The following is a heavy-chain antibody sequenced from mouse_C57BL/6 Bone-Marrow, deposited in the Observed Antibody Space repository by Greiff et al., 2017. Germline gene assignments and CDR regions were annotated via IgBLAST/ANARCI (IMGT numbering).Heavy chain of an antibody. V-gene: IGHV1-26*01. J-gene: IGHJ2*01. D-gene: IGHD2-3*01. CDR3: ARWDYDGYFYFDY. CDR1: GYTFTDYY. CDR2: INPNNGGT. Sequence: VQLQQSGPELVKPGASVKISCKASGYTFTDYYMNWVKQSHGKSLEWIGDINPNNGGTSYNQKFKGKATLTVDKSSSTAYMELRSLTSEDSAVYYCARWDYDGYFYFDYWGQGTTLTVSS.